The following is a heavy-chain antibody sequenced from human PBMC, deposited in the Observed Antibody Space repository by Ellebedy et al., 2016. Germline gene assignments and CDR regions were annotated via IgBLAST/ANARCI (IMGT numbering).Heavy chain of an antibody. V-gene: IGHV3-23*01. D-gene: IGHD4-17*01. Sequence: GESLKISXIASNFAFSTYYMSWVRQAPGGGLEWVSTISGGGDATVYADSVKGRFTISRDNSRNTLYLQMNSLRAEDTAMYYCYYGHYSGSWGQGTLVTVSS. CDR1: NFAFSTYY. J-gene: IGHJ4*02. CDR2: ISGGGDAT. CDR3: YYGHYSGS.